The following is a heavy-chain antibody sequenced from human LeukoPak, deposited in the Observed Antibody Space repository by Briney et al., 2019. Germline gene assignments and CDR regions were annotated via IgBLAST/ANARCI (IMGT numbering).Heavy chain of an antibody. V-gene: IGHV3-30-3*01. CDR3: ARYSLVGATAYFDY. CDR2: ISSDGNKK. J-gene: IGHJ4*02. Sequence: GRSLRLSCAASGFTFSRNAMNWVRQAPGKGLEWVAVISSDGNKKYYADSVKGRLTISRDNSKNTLYLQMNSLRAEDTAVYYCARYSLVGATAYFDYWGQGTLVTVSS. D-gene: IGHD1-26*01. CDR1: GFTFSRNA.